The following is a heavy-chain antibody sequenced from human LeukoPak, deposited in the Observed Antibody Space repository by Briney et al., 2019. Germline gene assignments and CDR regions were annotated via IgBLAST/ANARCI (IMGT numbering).Heavy chain of an antibody. J-gene: IGHJ4*02. V-gene: IGHV3-30*02. CDR3: AKDYLGYCSSTSCFPFDY. CDR2: IRYDGSDK. Sequence: GGSLRLSCAASGFTFSSYGMHWVRQAPGKGLEWVAFIRYDGSDKYYADSVKGRFTISRDNSKNTLYLQMNSLRAEDTAVYYCAKDYLGYCSSTSCFPFDYWGQGTLVTVSS. D-gene: IGHD2-2*01. CDR1: GFTFSSYG.